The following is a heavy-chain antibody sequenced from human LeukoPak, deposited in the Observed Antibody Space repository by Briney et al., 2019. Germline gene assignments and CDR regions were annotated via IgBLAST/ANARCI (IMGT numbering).Heavy chain of an antibody. CDR1: GFSFSSSG. J-gene: IGHJ4*02. V-gene: IGHV3-30*02. Sequence: PGGSLRLSCAASGFSFSSSGMHWVRQAPGKGPEWVAFTRFDDSYKAYGDSVKGRFTISRDNSKNTLYLEMSSLRAEDTAIYYCAKDRVGAILYFDYWGQGSLVTVSS. CDR3: AKDRVGAILYFDY. D-gene: IGHD1-26*01. CDR2: TRFDDSYK.